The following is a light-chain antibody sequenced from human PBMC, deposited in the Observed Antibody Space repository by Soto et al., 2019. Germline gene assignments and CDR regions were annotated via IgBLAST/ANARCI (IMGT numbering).Light chain of an antibody. Sequence: QSVLTQPPSASGTPGQRVTISCSGSSSNIGSHPVNWYQQLPGTAPKLLTYSNNHRPSGVPDRFSGSKSGTSASLAISGLQSEDEADYYCAAWDDSLNGPVFGGGTKLTVL. CDR2: SNN. J-gene: IGLJ2*01. V-gene: IGLV1-44*01. CDR3: AAWDDSLNGPV. CDR1: SSNIGSHP.